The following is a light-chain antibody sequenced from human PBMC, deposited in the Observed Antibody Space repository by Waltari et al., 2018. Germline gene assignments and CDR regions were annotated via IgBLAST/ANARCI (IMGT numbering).Light chain of an antibody. J-gene: IGLJ1*01. CDR1: SRDIGKYTY. V-gene: IGLV2-14*03. Sequence: QSALTQPASVSGSPGQSITISCSGTSRDIGKYTYVSWFQQHPGKAPKLMIYDVSNRPSGVSDRFSGSKSGNTASLTISGLQTEDESDYYCTSFTSSNTYVFGTGTKVTVL. CDR3: TSFTSSNTYV. CDR2: DVS.